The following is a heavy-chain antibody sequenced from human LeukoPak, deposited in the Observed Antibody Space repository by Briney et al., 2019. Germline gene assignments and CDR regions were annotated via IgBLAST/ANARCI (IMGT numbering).Heavy chain of an antibody. CDR2: IYTSGST. V-gene: IGHV4-4*09. D-gene: IGHD6-19*01. Sequence: PSETLSLTCTVSGGSISSYYWSWIRQPPGKGLEWIGYIYTSGSTNYNPSLKSRVTISVDTSKNQFSLKLSSVTAADTAVYYCARDLKSAVAGTRGFDPWGQGTLVTVSS. CDR3: ARDLKSAVAGTRGFDP. J-gene: IGHJ5*02. CDR1: GGSISSYY.